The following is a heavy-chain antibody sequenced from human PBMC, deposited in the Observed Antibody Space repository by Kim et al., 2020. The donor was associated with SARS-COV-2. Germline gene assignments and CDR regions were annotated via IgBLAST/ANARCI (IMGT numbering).Heavy chain of an antibody. Sequence: ASVKVSCKASGYTFTNYAIQWVRQAPGQWLEWMGWINAGNANIKYSQKFRGRATLTWDTSASTAYMELSALTSEDTAVYYCARDLLHSGYDYWGQGTLVT. CDR1: GYTFTNYA. J-gene: IGHJ4*02. CDR2: INAGNANI. V-gene: IGHV1-3*01. D-gene: IGHD5-12*01. CDR3: ARDLLHSGYDY.